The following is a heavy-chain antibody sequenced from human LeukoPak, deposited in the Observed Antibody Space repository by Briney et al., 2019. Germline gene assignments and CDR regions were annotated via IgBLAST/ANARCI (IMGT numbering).Heavy chain of an antibody. V-gene: IGHV4-31*03. CDR1: GGSISSGGHY. J-gene: IGHJ4*02. D-gene: IGHD3-3*01. Sequence: SETLSLTCTVSGGSISSGGHYWSWIRQHPGKGLEWIGYIYYSGSTYYNPSLKSRVTISVDTSKNQFSLKLSSVTAADTAVYYCARCVADFWSGYYLFDYWGQGTLVTVSS. CDR2: IYYSGST. CDR3: ARCVADFWSGYYLFDY.